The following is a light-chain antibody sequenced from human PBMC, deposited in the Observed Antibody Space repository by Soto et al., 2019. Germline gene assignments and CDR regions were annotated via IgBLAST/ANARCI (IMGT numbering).Light chain of an antibody. Sequence: DIQMTQSPSSLSASVGDRVTITCRASQSISSYLNWYQQKPGKAPKLLIYAASRLQSGVPSRFSGSGSGTDFTLTISSLQPEDFAIYYCHKSYSTPRKFGQGTKVDIK. V-gene: IGKV1-39*01. CDR3: HKSYSTPRK. CDR2: AAS. J-gene: IGKJ1*01. CDR1: QSISSY.